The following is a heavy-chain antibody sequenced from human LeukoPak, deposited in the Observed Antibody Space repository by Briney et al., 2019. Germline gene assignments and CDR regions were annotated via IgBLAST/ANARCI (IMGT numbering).Heavy chain of an antibody. D-gene: IGHD6-13*01. J-gene: IGHJ4*02. V-gene: IGHV3-23*01. Sequence: PGGSLRLSCAASGFTFRTSAMSWVRQAPAKGLQWVSSINGGDYSTYYADSVKGRFTISRDNSKNTLYLQMNSLRAEDTAVYYCAKSGGSSSWYYFDYWGQGTLVTVSS. CDR2: INGGDYST. CDR1: GFTFRTSA. CDR3: AKSGGSSSWYYFDY.